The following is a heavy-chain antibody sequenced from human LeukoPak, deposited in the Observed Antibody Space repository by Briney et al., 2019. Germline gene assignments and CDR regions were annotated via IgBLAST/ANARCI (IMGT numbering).Heavy chain of an antibody. CDR3: ARGGGLDV. Sequence: GGSLRLSCAVSGFTFSGFWMSWSRQAPGKGLEWVARINSDGSEGYYADVVKGRFTISRDNAKNSLYLQMSNLRAEDTAVYFCARGGGLDVWGQGATVTVSS. CDR1: GFTFSGFW. CDR2: INSDGSEG. V-gene: IGHV3-7*03. J-gene: IGHJ6*02. D-gene: IGHD3-16*01.